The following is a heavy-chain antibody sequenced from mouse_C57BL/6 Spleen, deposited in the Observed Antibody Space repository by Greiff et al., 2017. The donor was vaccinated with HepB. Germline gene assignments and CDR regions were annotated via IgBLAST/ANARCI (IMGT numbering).Heavy chain of an antibody. CDR1: GYSITSGYY. CDR2: ISYDGSN. V-gene: IGHV3-6*01. D-gene: IGHD1-1*01. Sequence: EVQRVESGPGLVKPSQSLSLTCSVTGYSITSGYYWNWIRQFPGNKLEWMGYISYDGSNNYNPSLKNRISITRDTSKNQFFLKLNSVTTEDTATYYCARDDYGSSGGFAYWGQGTLVTVSA. J-gene: IGHJ3*01. CDR3: ARDDYGSSGGFAY.